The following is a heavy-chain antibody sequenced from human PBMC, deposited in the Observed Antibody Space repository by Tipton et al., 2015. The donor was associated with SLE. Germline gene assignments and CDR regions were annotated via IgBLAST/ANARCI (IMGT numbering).Heavy chain of an antibody. CDR2: IWYGGSYK. J-gene: IGHJ4*02. D-gene: IGHD2-8*02. Sequence: SGFDFKEYGMHWVRHTPGKGLEWVAVIWYGGSYKYYANSVEGRFTISRDNSKNTVTLQMNNIRVDDTGVYFCAKGLCTGADCSSHHLAIDYWGQGTLVTVSS. CDR3: AKGLCTGADCSSHHLAIDY. V-gene: IGHV3-33*06. CDR1: GFDFKEYG.